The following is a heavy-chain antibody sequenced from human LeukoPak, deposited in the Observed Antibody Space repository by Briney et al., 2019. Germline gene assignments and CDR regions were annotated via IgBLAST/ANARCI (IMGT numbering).Heavy chain of an antibody. Sequence: GGSLRLSCAASGFTFSSYSMNWVRQAPGKGLEWVSSISSSSSYIYYADSEKGRFTISRDNAKNSLYLQMNSLRAEDTAVYYCAYSSSWYSHFDYWGQGTLVTVSS. CDR2: ISSSSSYI. V-gene: IGHV3-21*01. J-gene: IGHJ4*02. CDR3: AYSSSWYSHFDY. CDR1: GFTFSSYS. D-gene: IGHD6-13*01.